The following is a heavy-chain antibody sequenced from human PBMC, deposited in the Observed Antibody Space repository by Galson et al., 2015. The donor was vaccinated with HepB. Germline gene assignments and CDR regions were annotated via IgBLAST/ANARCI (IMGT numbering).Heavy chain of an antibody. CDR3: ARGGYSSSWARYYYYGMDV. J-gene: IGHJ6*02. D-gene: IGHD6-13*01. V-gene: IGHV5-51*01. Sequence: QSGAEVKKPGESLKISCEGSGYSFTSYWIGWVRQMPGKGLEWMGIIYPGDSDTRYSPSFQGQVTISADKSISTAYLQWSSLKASDTAMYYCARGGYSSSWARYYYYGMDVWGQGTTVTVSS. CDR2: IYPGDSDT. CDR1: GYSFTSYW.